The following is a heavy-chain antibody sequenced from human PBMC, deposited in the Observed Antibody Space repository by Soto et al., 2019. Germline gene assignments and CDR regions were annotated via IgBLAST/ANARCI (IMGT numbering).Heavy chain of an antibody. CDR1: GFTFSRYGRTFSGYA. Sequence: GGSLRLSCAASGFTFSRYGRTFSGYAMSWVRQAPGKGLEWVSTISGSGDSTYYADSVKGRFTISRDNSKNTLYLQMNSLRAEDTAVYYCAREFVVPAAISHLGLGIRRPYYYYGMDVWGQGTTVTVSS. J-gene: IGHJ6*02. V-gene: IGHV3-23*01. D-gene: IGHD2-2*02. CDR3: AREFVVPAAISHLGLGIRRPYYYYGMDV. CDR2: ISGSGDST.